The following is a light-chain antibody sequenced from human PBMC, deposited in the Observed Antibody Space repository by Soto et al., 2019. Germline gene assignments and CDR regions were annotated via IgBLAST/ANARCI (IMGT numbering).Light chain of an antibody. CDR3: QQSYSLWT. V-gene: IGKV1-39*01. CDR2: AAS. J-gene: IGKJ1*01. Sequence: DIQMTQSPSSLSASVGDRVTITCRASQSISSYLNWYQQKPGKAPKLLIYAASSLQSGVPSRFSGSESGTNFTLTISSLQPEDFATYYCQQSYSLWTFGQGTKVDIK. CDR1: QSISSY.